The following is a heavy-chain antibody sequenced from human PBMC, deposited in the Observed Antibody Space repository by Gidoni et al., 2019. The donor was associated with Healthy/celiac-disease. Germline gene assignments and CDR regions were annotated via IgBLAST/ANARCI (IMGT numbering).Heavy chain of an antibody. D-gene: IGHD3-22*01. V-gene: IGHV3-21*01. CDR1: GFTFSRYS. CDR2: ISSSSSYI. J-gene: IGHJ6*02. CDR3: ARDDADYDSSGYLYGMDV. Sequence: EVQLVESGGGLVKPGGSLRLSCAASGFTFSRYSMNWVRQAPGKGLEWVSSISSSSSYIYYADSVKGRFTISRDNAKNSLYLQMNSLRAEDTAVYYCARDDADYDSSGYLYGMDVWGQGTTVTVSS.